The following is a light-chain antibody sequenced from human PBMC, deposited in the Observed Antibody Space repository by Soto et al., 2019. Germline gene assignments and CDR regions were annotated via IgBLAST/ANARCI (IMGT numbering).Light chain of an antibody. CDR3: QQYDNFVIT. V-gene: IGKV1-33*01. Sequence: IRMTQSPSSLSASTGDRVTITCQASQDIYIYLSWYQQKPGNAPRLLIYDAYNLEAGVPSRFSGSGSGTDFTFTISSLQPEDIATYYCQQYDNFVITFGQGTRLEIK. CDR1: QDIYIY. J-gene: IGKJ5*01. CDR2: DAY.